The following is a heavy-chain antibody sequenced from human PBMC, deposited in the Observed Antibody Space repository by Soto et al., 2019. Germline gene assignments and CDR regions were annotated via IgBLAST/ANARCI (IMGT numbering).Heavy chain of an antibody. CDR1: GGSFSGYY. J-gene: IGHJ4*02. Sequence: QVQLQQWGAGLLKPSETLSLTCAVYGGSFSGYYWTWIRQPPGTGLEWIGEINHSGSTNYNPSLKSRVTISVHTSTNQFSLQRTSVTAADTAVYYCARDKITGLFDYWGQGTLVTVSS. D-gene: IGHD2-8*02. CDR2: INHSGST. CDR3: ARDKITGLFDY. V-gene: IGHV4-34*01.